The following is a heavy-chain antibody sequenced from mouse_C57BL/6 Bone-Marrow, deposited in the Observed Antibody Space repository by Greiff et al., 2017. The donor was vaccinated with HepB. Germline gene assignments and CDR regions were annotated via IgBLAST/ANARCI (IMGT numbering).Heavy chain of an antibody. V-gene: IGHV5-12*01. J-gene: IGHJ3*01. CDR2: ISNGGGST. D-gene: IGHD1-1*01. Sequence: EVKVVESGGGLVQPGGSLKLSCAASGFTFSDYYMYWVRQTPEKRLEWVAYISNGGGSTYYPDTVKGRFTISRDNAKNTLYLQMSRLKSEDTAMYYCASPTTVVAPIAYWGQGTLVTVSA. CDR3: ASPTTVVAPIAY. CDR1: GFTFSDYY.